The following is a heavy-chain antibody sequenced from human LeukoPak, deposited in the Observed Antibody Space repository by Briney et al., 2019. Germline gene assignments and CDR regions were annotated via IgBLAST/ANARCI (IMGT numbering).Heavy chain of an antibody. CDR1: GCTFSSYA. CDR2: IIPLLGIA. V-gene: IGHV1-69*04. Sequence: SSVKVSCKASGCTFSSYAISRVRQAPGPGLGWMGRIIPLLGIANYAQKFQSRVTITADKSTSTASMELSSLRSEDTAVYYCARDRASYCSSTSCFKVGFDYWGQGTLVTVSS. D-gene: IGHD2-2*01. J-gene: IGHJ4*02. CDR3: ARDRASYCSSTSCFKVGFDY.